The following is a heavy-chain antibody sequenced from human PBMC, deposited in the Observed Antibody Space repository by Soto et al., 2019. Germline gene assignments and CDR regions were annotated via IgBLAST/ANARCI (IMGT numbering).Heavy chain of an antibody. J-gene: IGHJ4*02. Sequence: AGGSLRLSCTVSGFAFNDYGINWVRQAPGQGLEWVSSISKSDYTYYSDSVKGRFTISRDNAKNSVSLQMNTLRVEDTAVYYCAREDSIIIPAVSDFWGPGTLVTVSS. CDR3: AREDSIIIPAVSDF. CDR1: GFAFNDYG. D-gene: IGHD2-2*01. V-gene: IGHV3-21*01. CDR2: ISKSDYT.